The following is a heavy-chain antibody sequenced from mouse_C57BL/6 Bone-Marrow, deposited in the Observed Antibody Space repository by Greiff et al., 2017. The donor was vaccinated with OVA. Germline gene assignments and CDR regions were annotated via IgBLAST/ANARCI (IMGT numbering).Heavy chain of an antibody. Sequence: QVQLQQPGAELVRPGSSVKLSCKASGYTFTSYWMHWVKQRPIQGLEWIGNIDPSDSETHYNQKFKDKATLTVDKSSSTAYMQLSSLTSEDSAVYYCAREGYYGSRTWFAYWGQGTLVTVSA. D-gene: IGHD1-1*01. CDR3: AREGYYGSRTWFAY. J-gene: IGHJ3*01. CDR2: IDPSDSET. V-gene: IGHV1-52*01. CDR1: GYTFTSYW.